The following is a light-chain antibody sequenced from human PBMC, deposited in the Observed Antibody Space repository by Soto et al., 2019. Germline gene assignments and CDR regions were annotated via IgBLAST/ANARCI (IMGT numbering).Light chain of an antibody. CDR3: SSYTSSSTLEGV. V-gene: IGLV2-14*01. CDR2: EVS. CDR1: SSDVGGYNY. Sequence: QSALTQPASVSGSPGQSITISCTGTSSDVGGYNYVSWYQQHPGKAPKLMIYEVSNRPSGVSNRFSGSKSGNTASLTISGLQAEEEADYYCSSYTSSSTLEGVFGGGTKVPV. J-gene: IGLJ2*01.